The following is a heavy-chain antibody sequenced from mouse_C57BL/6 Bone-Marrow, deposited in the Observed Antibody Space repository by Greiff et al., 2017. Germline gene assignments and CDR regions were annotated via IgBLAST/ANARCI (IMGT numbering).Heavy chain of an antibody. Sequence: VQLVESGAELVKPGASVKISCKASGYAFSSYWMNWVKQRPGKGLEWIGQICPGDGDTNYNGKFKGKATLTADKSSSTAYMQLSSLTSEDSAVYFCASRRTMVTTEYFDVWGTGTTVTVSS. J-gene: IGHJ1*03. D-gene: IGHD2-2*01. CDR1: GYAFSSYW. CDR3: ASRRTMVTTEYFDV. V-gene: IGHV1-80*01. CDR2: ICPGDGDT.